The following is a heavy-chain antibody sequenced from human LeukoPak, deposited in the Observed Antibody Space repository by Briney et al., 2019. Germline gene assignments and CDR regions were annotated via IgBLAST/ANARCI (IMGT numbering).Heavy chain of an antibody. CDR1: GFTFSNYA. CDR3: ASLVDTAMFDH. J-gene: IGHJ4*02. V-gene: IGHV3-23*01. D-gene: IGHD5-18*01. Sequence: GGSLRLSCAASGFTFSNYAMSWVRQAPGKGLEWASVISGNGRSTYYADSVKGRFTISRDNSKNTLYLQMNSLRAVDTAAYFCASLVDTAMFDHWGQGTLVTVSS. CDR2: ISGNGRST.